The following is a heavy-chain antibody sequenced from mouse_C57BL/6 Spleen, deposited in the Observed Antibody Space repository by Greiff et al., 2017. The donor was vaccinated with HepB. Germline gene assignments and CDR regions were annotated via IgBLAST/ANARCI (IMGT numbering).Heavy chain of an antibody. CDR2: IDPENGDT. Sequence: EVQLQQSGAELVRPGASVKLSCTASGFNIKDDYMHWVKQRPEQGLEWIGWIDPENGDTEYASKFQGTATITADTSSNTAYLQLSSLTSEDTAVYYCTKSAAWFAYWGQGTLVTVSA. CDR3: TKSAAWFAY. J-gene: IGHJ3*01. CDR1: GFNIKDDY. V-gene: IGHV14-4*01.